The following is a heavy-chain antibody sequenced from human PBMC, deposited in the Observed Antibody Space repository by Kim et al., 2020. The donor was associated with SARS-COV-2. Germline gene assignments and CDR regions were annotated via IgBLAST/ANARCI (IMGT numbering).Heavy chain of an antibody. J-gene: IGHJ4*02. D-gene: IGHD6-19*01. V-gene: IGHV4-4*09. CDR2: ST. CDR3: ARSSGWYLDY. Sequence: STNFNPSLKSRVTISVDTSKNQFSLKLSSVTAADTAVYYCARSSGWYLDYWGQGTLVTVSS.